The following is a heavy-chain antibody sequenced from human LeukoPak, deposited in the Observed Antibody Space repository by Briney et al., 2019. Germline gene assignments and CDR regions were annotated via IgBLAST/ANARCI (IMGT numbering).Heavy chain of an antibody. J-gene: IGHJ4*02. CDR1: GFTLSRYW. D-gene: IGHD3-16*01. CDR3: ARGRRGTGAGHYYFDY. Sequence: PGGSLRPSWAASGFTLSRYWMSWVRPAPGKGLGWVANIKQEGREKYYVDAVKGRFRISRDNAKNSLYVQMNSLSAEDTAVSFCARGRRGTGAGHYYFDYWGQGALVIVSS. V-gene: IGHV3-7*03. CDR2: IKQEGREK.